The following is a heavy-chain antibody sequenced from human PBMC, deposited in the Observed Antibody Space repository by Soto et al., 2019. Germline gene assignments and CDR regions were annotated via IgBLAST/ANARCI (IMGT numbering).Heavy chain of an antibody. Sequence: SETLSLTCTVSGGSISSGDYYWSWIRQPPGKGLEWIGYIYYSGSTYYNPSLKSRVTISVDTSKNQFSLKLSSVTAADTAVYYCASDKWIQLWGLDYWGQGTLVTVSS. V-gene: IGHV4-30-4*01. D-gene: IGHD5-18*01. CDR2: IYYSGST. CDR3: ASDKWIQLWGLDY. CDR1: GGSISSGDYY. J-gene: IGHJ4*02.